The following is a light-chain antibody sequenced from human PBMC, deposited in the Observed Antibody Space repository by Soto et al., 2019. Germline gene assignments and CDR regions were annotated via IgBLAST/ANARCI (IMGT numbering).Light chain of an antibody. V-gene: IGKV3-11*01. J-gene: IGKJ4*01. CDR2: DVS. Sequence: EIVITHSPSTLSVSPVERATLSCRASQSVSSYLAWYQQKPGQAPRLLIYDVSNRATGIPARFSGSGSGTDFTLTISSLEPEDFAVYYCQQRGNFGGGTKVDIK. CDR3: QQRGN. CDR1: QSVSSY.